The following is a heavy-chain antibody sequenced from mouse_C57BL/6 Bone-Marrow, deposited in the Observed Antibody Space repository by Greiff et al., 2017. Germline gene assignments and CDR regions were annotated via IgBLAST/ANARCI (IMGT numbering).Heavy chain of an antibody. V-gene: IGHV1-80*01. J-gene: IGHJ4*01. Sequence: VKLVESGAELVKPGASVKISCKASGYAFSSYWMNWVKQRPGKGLEWIGQIYPGDGDTNYNGKFKGKATLTADKSSSTAYMQLSSLTSEDSAVYFCARSTVVATRAMDYWGQGTSVTVSS. CDR2: IYPGDGDT. CDR3: ARSTVVATRAMDY. CDR1: GYAFSSYW. D-gene: IGHD1-1*01.